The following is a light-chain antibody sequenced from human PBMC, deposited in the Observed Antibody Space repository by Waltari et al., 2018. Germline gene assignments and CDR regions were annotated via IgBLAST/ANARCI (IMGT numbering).Light chain of an antibody. CDR3: HQYGNSAPFT. J-gene: IGKJ3*01. CDR2: ETS. CDR1: QTLSSTY. V-gene: IGKV3-20*01. Sequence: EIVLTQSPGTLSLSPGERATLSCRASQTLSSTYLAWYQQKPGQAPRLLIYETSTRATGIPDRVSGSGSGTDFTLTISRLEPEDLAVYYCHQYGNSAPFTFGPGTKVDIK.